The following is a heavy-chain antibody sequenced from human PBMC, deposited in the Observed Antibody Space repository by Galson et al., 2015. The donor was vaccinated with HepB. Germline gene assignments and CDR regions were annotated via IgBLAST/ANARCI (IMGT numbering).Heavy chain of an antibody. CDR2: ISSYNGNT. CDR3: ASYGGRQSGSPLVAFDI. J-gene: IGHJ3*02. V-gene: IGHV1-18*01. Sequence: SVKVSCKASGYNFISYGINWVRQAPGQGLEWMGWISSYNGNTNYAQKLQGRVTMTTDTSTSTAYMELRSLRSDDTAVYYCASYGGRQSGSPLVAFDIWGQGTMVIVSS. CDR1: GYNFISYG. D-gene: IGHD1-26*01.